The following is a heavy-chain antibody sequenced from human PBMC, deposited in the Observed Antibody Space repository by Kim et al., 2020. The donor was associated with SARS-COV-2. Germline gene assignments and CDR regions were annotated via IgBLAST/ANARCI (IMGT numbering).Heavy chain of an antibody. Sequence: GGSLRLSCAASGFTFSSYSMNWVRQAPGKGLEWVSYISSSSSTIHYADSVKGRFTISRDNYKNSVYLQMNSLRDEDTAVYYCARVVAPDDIVVTLSVRLHCDYHYGMDVWGQGTTVTVSS. CDR1: GFTFSSYS. D-gene: IGHD2-15*01. V-gene: IGHV3-48*02. CDR3: ARVVAPDDIVVTLSVRLHCDYHYGMDV. J-gene: IGHJ6*02. CDR2: ISSSSSTI.